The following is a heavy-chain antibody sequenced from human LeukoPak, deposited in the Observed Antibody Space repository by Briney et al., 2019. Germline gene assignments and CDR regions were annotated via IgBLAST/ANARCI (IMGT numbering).Heavy chain of an antibody. Sequence: GPSVKVSCKASEATFSSYAISWVRQSPGQGLEWIGRIIPILGIANYAQKFQGRVTITADKSTSTAYMELSSLRSEDTAVYYCARDCGYSYGTWGYYYYYYGMDVWGQGTTVTVSS. D-gene: IGHD5-18*01. CDR2: IIPILGIA. CDR3: ARDCGYSYGTWGYYYYYYGMDV. CDR1: EATFSSYA. V-gene: IGHV1-69*04. J-gene: IGHJ6*02.